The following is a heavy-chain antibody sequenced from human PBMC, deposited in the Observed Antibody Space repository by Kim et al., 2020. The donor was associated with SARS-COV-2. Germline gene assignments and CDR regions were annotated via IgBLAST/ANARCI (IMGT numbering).Heavy chain of an antibody. V-gene: IGHV3-30-3*01. CDR3: ARGNYYESVSLSDYYNGMDV. D-gene: IGHD3-10*01. CDR2: ISYDGRNK. CDR1: GLSFDDSA. J-gene: IGHJ6*02. Sequence: GGSLRLSCAASGLSFDDSAMNWVRQAPGKGLEWGAVISYDGRNKEYADSVKGRFSISRDNSKTTLSLQMNSLRVEDTAVYYCARGNYYESVSLSDYYNGMDVWGQGTTVTVSS.